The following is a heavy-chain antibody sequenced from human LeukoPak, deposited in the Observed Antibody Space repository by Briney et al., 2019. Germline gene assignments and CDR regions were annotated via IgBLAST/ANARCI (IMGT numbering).Heavy chain of an antibody. CDR2: IYIGGST. CDR3: AKTRSTMVRGVLDS. Sequence: GGSLRLSCAASGFTFSSYAMNWVRQAPGKGLEWVSVIYIGGSTYYADSVKGRFTISRDNSKNTVYLQMNSLRAEDAAVYYCAKTRSTMVRGVLDSWGQGTLVTVSS. V-gene: IGHV3-23*03. D-gene: IGHD3-10*01. J-gene: IGHJ4*02. CDR1: GFTFSSYA.